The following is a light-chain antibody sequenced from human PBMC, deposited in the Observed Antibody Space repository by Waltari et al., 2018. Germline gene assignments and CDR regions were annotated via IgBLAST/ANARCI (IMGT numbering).Light chain of an antibody. CDR2: KAS. Sequence: DIQMTKSPSTLSASVGDRVTITCRASQNISSWLAWYQQKPGKSPKFLIYKASSLKSGVPSRFIGSGSGTEFTLSISSLQPDDFATYYCQQYNRFPCTFGQGTKLVIK. J-gene: IGKJ2*02. CDR3: QQYNRFPCT. V-gene: IGKV1-5*03. CDR1: QNISSW.